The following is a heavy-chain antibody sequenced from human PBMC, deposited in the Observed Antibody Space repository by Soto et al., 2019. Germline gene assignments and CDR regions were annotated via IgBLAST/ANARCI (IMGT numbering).Heavy chain of an antibody. Sequence: QVQLVESGGGVVQPGRSLRLSCAASGFTYSSYGMHWVRQAPGKGLEWVAVISYDGSNKYYADSVKGRFTISRDNSKNTLYLQMNSLRAEDTAVYYCAKDRYYDFWSGSLNPPDYWGQGTLVTVSS. CDR1: GFTYSSYG. V-gene: IGHV3-30*18. CDR2: ISYDGSNK. D-gene: IGHD3-3*01. J-gene: IGHJ4*02. CDR3: AKDRYYDFWSGSLNPPDY.